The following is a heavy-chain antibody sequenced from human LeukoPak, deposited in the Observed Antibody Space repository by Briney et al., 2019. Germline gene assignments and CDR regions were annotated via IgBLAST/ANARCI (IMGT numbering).Heavy chain of an antibody. CDR3: AHSSGYYGK. J-gene: IGHJ4*02. Sequence: GGSLRLSCVASGFTFTNYAMSWLRQAPGKGLEWVSAIRGSGDDTYYADSVKGRFTISRDNSKNTVYLQMNSLRAGDTAVYYCAHSSGYYGKWGQGTLVTVSS. CDR2: IRGSGDDT. CDR1: GFTFTNYA. D-gene: IGHD3-22*01. V-gene: IGHV3-23*01.